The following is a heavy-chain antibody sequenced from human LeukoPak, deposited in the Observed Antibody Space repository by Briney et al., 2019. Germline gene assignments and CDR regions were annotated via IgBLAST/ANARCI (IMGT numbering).Heavy chain of an antibody. CDR2: IWYDGSNK. J-gene: IGHJ4*02. CDR1: GCTFSSYG. V-gene: IGHV3-33*06. CDR3: AKGGSGSYYLGEDY. D-gene: IGHD3-10*01. Sequence: PGRSLRLSCAASGCTFSSYGMHWVRQAPGKGLEWVAVIWYDGSNKYYADSVKGRFTISRDNSKNTLYLQMNSLRAEDTAVYYCAKGGSGSYYLGEDYWGQGTLVTVSS.